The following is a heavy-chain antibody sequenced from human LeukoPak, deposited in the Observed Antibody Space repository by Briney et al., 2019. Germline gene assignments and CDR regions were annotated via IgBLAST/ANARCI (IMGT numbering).Heavy chain of an antibody. Sequence: GGSLRLSCAASGFTFNNYAMSWVRQAPGKGLEWVSGISGSGGSTYYADSVKGRFAISRDNSKDTLYLQMNSQRAEDTAVYYCAKALYCSSTSCYDFQHWGQGTLVTVSS. V-gene: IGHV3-23*01. CDR2: ISGSGGST. CDR3: AKALYCSSTSCYDFQH. D-gene: IGHD2-2*01. CDR1: GFTFNNYA. J-gene: IGHJ1*01.